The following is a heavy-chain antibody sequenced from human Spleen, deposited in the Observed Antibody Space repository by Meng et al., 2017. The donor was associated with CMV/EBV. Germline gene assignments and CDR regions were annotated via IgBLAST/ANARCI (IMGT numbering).Heavy chain of an antibody. J-gene: IGHJ5*02. D-gene: IGHD2-2*01. CDR3: ARQLDTRTWDNWFDP. CDR1: GYSFTSYW. Sequence: GESLKISCKGSGYSFTSYWIVWVRQMPGKGLEWMGTIYPGDSDTTCSPSFQGQVTISADKSISTSYLQWSSLRASDTAMYYCARQLDTRTWDNWFDPWGQGTLVTVSS. V-gene: IGHV5-51*01. CDR2: IYPGDSDT.